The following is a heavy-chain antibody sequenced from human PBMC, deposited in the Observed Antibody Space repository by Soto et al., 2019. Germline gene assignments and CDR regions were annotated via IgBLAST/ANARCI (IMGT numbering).Heavy chain of an antibody. CDR3: AKGGYTSPFDY. CDR2: IRARVGST. Sequence: GGSLRLSCAASGFTFSDYAMTWVRQAPGKGLEWVSTIRARVGSTYYADSVKGRFTISRDNSMNMVFLDMNSLRAEDTAIYHCAKGGYTSPFDYWGLGTLVTVSS. J-gene: IGHJ4*02. CDR1: GFTFSDYA. D-gene: IGHD5-12*01. V-gene: IGHV3-23*01.